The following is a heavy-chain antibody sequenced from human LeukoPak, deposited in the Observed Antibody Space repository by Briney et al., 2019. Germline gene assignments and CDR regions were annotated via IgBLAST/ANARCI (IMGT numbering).Heavy chain of an antibody. V-gene: IGHV3-49*04. CDR3: TRADEYYYVPGDYYSNMAA. Sequence: PGGSLRLSCTASGFTFGDYAMSWVRQAPGKGLEWVGFIRSKAYGGTTEYAASVKGRFTISRDDSKSIAYLQMNSLKTEDATVDYCTRADEYYYVPGDYYSNMAAWGKGTRSPSP. CDR2: IRSKAYGGTT. J-gene: IGHJ6*03. D-gene: IGHD3-10*02. CDR1: GFTFGDYA.